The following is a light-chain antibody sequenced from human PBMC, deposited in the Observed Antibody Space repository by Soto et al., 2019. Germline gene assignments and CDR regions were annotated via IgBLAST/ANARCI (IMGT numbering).Light chain of an antibody. Sequence: EIVLTQSPATLSLSPGERATLSCRASQSVSRYLAWYQQKPGQAPRLLIYDASNRATGIPARFSGSGSGTDFTLTISSLEPEYFAVYYCQQRSKWPPYTFGQGTKLEIK. V-gene: IGKV3-11*01. J-gene: IGKJ2*01. CDR3: QQRSKWPPYT. CDR2: DAS. CDR1: QSVSRY.